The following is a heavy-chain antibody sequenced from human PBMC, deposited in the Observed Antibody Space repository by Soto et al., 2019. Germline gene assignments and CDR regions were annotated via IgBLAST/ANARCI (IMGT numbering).Heavy chain of an antibody. CDR2: INPNSGGT. Sequence: ASVKVSCKASGYTFTCYYMHWVRQAPGQGLEWMGWINPNSGGTNYAQKFQGWVTMTRDTSISTAYMELSRLRSDDTAVYYCARQYCTNGVCLLDAFDIWGQGTMVTVSS. V-gene: IGHV1-2*04. CDR1: GYTFTCYY. J-gene: IGHJ3*02. CDR3: ARQYCTNGVCLLDAFDI. D-gene: IGHD2-8*01.